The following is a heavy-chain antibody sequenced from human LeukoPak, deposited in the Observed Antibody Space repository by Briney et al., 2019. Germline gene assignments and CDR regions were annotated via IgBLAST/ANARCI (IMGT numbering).Heavy chain of an antibody. Sequence: PSETLSLTCAVYGGSFSGYYWSWIRQPPGKGLEWIGEINHSGSTNYNPSLKSRVTISVDTSKNQFSLKLSSVTAADTAVYYCARGEVRGVIYYYYGMDVWGQGTTVTVSS. CDR1: GGSFSGYY. CDR2: INHSGST. D-gene: IGHD3-10*01. CDR3: ARGEVRGVIYYYYGMDV. V-gene: IGHV4-34*01. J-gene: IGHJ6*02.